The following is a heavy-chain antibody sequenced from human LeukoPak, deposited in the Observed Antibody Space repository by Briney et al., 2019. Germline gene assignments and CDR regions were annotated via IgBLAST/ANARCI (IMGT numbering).Heavy chain of an antibody. D-gene: IGHD1-26*01. J-gene: IGHJ6*03. CDR3: ARDGLRIGGSYCYYYYYYMDV. CDR2: ISAYNGNT. Sequence: GASVKGSCKASGYTFTSYGISWVRQAPGQGLEWMGWISAYNGNTNYAQKLQGRVTMTTDTSTSTAYMELRSLRSDDTAVYYCARDGLRIGGSYCYYYYYYMDVWGKGTTVTISS. CDR1: GYTFTSYG. V-gene: IGHV1-18*01.